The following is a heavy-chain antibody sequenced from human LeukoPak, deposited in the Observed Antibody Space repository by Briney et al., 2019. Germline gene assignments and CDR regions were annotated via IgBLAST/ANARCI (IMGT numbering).Heavy chain of an antibody. Sequence: PGGSLRLFCAASGFTFNTFMHWVRQAPGKGLEWVAVIWSDGSDKFYADSVKGRFTISRDNFKNTLYLQMDSLRVEDTAVYYCVREVGRAYYFDYWGQGTPVTVSS. CDR3: VREVGRAYYFDY. V-gene: IGHV3-33*01. CDR1: GFTFNTF. J-gene: IGHJ4*02. D-gene: IGHD1-26*01. CDR2: IWSDGSDK.